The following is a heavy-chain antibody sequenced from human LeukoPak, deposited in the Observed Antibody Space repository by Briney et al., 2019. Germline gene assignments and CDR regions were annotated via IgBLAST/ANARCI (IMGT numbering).Heavy chain of an antibody. CDR2: IYTGGSA. J-gene: IGHJ4*02. V-gene: IGHV3-53*01. CDR1: GFTFSNYA. CDR3: VRDHDY. Sequence: SGGSLRLSCAASGFTFSNYAMHWVRQAPGRGLEWVSVIYTGGSAYYADSVKGRFTISRDSSQNTLFLQMNSLRAEDTAVYYCVRDHDYWGQGTLVTVSP.